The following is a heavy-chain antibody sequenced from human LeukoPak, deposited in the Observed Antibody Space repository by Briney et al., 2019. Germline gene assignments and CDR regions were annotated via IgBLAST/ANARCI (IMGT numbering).Heavy chain of an antibody. J-gene: IGHJ4*02. Sequence: GASVKVSCKASGYTLTGYYIHWVRQAPGQGLEWMGWSNPNSGGTNYAQKFQGRVTMTRDTSINTGYMELSRLRSDDTAIYYCARQVRGVVYWGQGTLVTVSS. CDR1: GYTLTGYY. CDR3: ARQVRGVVY. CDR2: SNPNSGGT. V-gene: IGHV1-2*02. D-gene: IGHD3-10*01.